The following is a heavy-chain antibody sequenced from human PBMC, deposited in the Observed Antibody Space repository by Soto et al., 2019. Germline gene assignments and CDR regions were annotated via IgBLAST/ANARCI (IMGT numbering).Heavy chain of an antibody. CDR3: ARDSRTPSGGMDV. J-gene: IGHJ6*02. CDR2: IYYSAST. Sequence: QVQLQESGPGLVKPSQTLSLTCTVSGGSINSGDYHWTWIRQFPGKGLEWIGGIYYSASTYYNPALVSRITISLDTSKNQFSLKLTSVTAADTAVYYCARDSRTPSGGMDVWGQGNTVTVSS. CDR1: GGSINSGDYH. V-gene: IGHV4-30-4*01.